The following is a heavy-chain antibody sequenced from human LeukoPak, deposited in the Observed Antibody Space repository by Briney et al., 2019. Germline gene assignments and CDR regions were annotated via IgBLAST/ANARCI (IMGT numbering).Heavy chain of an antibody. D-gene: IGHD4-17*01. CDR1: GGSISSGGYC. CDR3: ARGDAVTTYGVRDLSYFDY. Sequence: PSETLSLTCTVSGGSISSGGYCWSWIRQHPGKGLEWIGYIYYSGSTYYNPSLKSRVTISVDTSKNQFSLKLSSVTAADTAVYYCARGDAVTTYGVRDLSYFDYWGQGTLVTVSS. V-gene: IGHV4-31*03. CDR2: IYYSGST. J-gene: IGHJ4*02.